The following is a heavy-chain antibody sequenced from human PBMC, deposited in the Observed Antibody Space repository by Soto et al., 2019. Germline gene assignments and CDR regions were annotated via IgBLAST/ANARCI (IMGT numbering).Heavy chain of an antibody. Sequence: EVQLLESGGGLVQPGGSLRLSCAASGFTFRSYAMSWVRQAPGKGLEWVSDISGSGGSTYYADSVKGRFTISRDNSKNTLYLQMNSLRAEDTAIYYCAKRSSSLFDYWGQGTLVIVSS. CDR2: ISGSGGST. J-gene: IGHJ4*02. CDR3: AKRSSSLFDY. D-gene: IGHD6-6*01. V-gene: IGHV3-23*01. CDR1: GFTFRSYA.